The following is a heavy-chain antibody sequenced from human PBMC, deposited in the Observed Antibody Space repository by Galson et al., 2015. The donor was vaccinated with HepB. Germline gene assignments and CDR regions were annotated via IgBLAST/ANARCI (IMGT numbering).Heavy chain of an antibody. CDR2: IRYDSFNK. Sequence: SLRLSCAASGFTGSGFTFSKFGMHWVRQAPGKGLEWVAFIRYDSFNKYYADSVKGRFTISRDNTKNTLDLQMSSLRPEDTAVYYCAKDGWGVHYLDQWGQGALVTVSS. CDR3: AKDGWGVHYLDQ. J-gene: IGHJ4*02. D-gene: IGHD3-10*01. CDR1: GFTGSGFTFSKFG. V-gene: IGHV3-30*02.